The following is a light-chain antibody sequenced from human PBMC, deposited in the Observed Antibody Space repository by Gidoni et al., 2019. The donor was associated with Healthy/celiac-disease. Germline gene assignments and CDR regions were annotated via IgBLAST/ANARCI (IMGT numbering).Light chain of an antibody. J-gene: IGLJ1*01. CDR3: GTWDSSLSAGGV. V-gene: IGLV1-51*01. CDR1: SSNIGNNY. Sequence: QSVLTQPPSVSADPGQKVTIPCAGSSSNIGNNYVSWYPQLPGTAPKLLIYDNNKRPSGIPDRFSGSKSGTSATLGITGRQTGDEADYYCGTWDSSLSAGGVFGTGTKVTVL. CDR2: DNN.